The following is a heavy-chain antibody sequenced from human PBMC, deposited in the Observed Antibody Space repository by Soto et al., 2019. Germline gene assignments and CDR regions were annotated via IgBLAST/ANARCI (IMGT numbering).Heavy chain of an antibody. CDR1: GGSFSGYY. CDR2: INHSGST. D-gene: IGHD6-6*01. V-gene: IGHV4-34*01. CDR3: ARKPSGFFDY. Sequence: PSETLSLTCAVYGGSFSGYYWSWIRQPPGKGLEWIGEINHSGSTNYNPSLKSRVTVSVDTSKNQFSLKLSSVTAADTDVYYCARKPSGFFDYWGQGTLVTVSS. J-gene: IGHJ4*02.